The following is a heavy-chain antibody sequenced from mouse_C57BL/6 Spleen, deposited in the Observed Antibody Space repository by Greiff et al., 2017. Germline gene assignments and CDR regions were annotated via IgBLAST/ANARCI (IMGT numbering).Heavy chain of an antibody. CDR1: GFTFSDYG. Sequence: EVQGVESGGGLVKPGGSLKLSCAASGFTFSDYGMHWVRQAPEKGLEWVAYISSGSSTIYYAATVKGRFTISRDNAKNTLFLQMTSLRSEDTAMYYCERKEVYGSSYGYAMDYWGQGTSVTVSS. CDR2: ISSGSSTI. V-gene: IGHV5-17*01. D-gene: IGHD1-1*01. CDR3: ERKEVYGSSYGYAMDY. J-gene: IGHJ4*01.